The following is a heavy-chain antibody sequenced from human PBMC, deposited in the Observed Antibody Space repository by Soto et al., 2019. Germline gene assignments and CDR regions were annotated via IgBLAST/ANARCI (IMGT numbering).Heavy chain of an antibody. CDR3: AKDRIPEEYQLLKYGMDV. D-gene: IGHD2-2*01. J-gene: IGHJ6*02. Sequence: GGSLRLSCAASGFTFRSYGIHWVRQAPGKGLEWVAVISYDGSNKYYADSVKGQFTISRDNSKNTLYLQMNSLRAEDTAVYYCAKDRIPEEYQLLKYGMDVWGQGTTVTVSS. CDR2: ISYDGSNK. CDR1: GFTFRSYG. V-gene: IGHV3-30*18.